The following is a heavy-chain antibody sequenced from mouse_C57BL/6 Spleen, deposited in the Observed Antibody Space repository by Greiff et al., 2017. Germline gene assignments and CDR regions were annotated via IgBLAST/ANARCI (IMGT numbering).Heavy chain of an antibody. CDR3: ARGHYGSSYGDY. V-gene: IGHV1-26*01. Sequence: VHVKQSGPELVKPGASVKISCKASGYTFTDYYMNWVKQSHGKSLEWIGDINPNNGGTSYNQKFKGKATLTVDKSSSTAYMELRSLTSEDSAVYYCARGHYGSSYGDYWGQGTTLTVSS. J-gene: IGHJ2*01. CDR1: GYTFTDYY. CDR2: INPNNGGT. D-gene: IGHD1-1*01.